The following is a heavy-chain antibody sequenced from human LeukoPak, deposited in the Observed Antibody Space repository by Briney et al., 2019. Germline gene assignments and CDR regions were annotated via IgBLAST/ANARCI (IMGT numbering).Heavy chain of an antibody. V-gene: IGHV3-11*01. J-gene: IGHJ3*02. Sequence: GGSLRLSCAASGFTFSDYYMSWIRQAPGKGREWVSYISSSGSTIYYEDSVKGRFTISRDNAKNSLYLQMNSLRAEDTAVYYCAALVTFDAFDIWGQGTMVTVSS. CDR2: ISSSGSTI. CDR1: GFTFSDYY. D-gene: IGHD3-16*01. CDR3: AALVTFDAFDI.